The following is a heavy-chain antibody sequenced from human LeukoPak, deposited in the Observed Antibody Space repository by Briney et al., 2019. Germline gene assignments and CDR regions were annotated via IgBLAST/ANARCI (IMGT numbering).Heavy chain of an antibody. V-gene: IGHV3-23*01. CDR2: ISGSGGST. J-gene: IGHJ5*02. CDR1: GFTFSSYA. D-gene: IGHD6-13*01. CDR3: ARAYSSSWYAWLDP. Sequence: GGSLRLSCAASGFTFSSYAMSWVRQAPGKGLEWVSAISGSGGSTYYADSVKGRFTISRDNSKNTLYLQMNSLRAEDTAVYYCARAYSSSWYAWLDPWGQGTLVTVSS.